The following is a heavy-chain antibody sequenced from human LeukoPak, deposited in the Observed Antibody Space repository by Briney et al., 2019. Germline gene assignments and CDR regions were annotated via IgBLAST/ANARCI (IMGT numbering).Heavy chain of an antibody. J-gene: IGHJ1*01. CDR1: GFTFSSYS. CDR3: AHSLWGHYRAYFQH. CDR2: ISGGGGGT. D-gene: IGHD1-26*01. Sequence: GGSLRLSCAASGFTFSSYSMNWVRQAPGKGLDWVTAISGGGGGTYYADSVKGRFTISRDDSKNTLYLQMNSLRAEDTAVYYCAHSLWGHYRAYFQHWGQGTLVTVSS. V-gene: IGHV3-23*01.